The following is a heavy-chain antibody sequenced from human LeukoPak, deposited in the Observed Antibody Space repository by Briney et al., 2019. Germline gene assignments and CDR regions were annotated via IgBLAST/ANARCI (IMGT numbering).Heavy chain of an antibody. J-gene: IGHJ4*02. D-gene: IGHD3-10*01. V-gene: IGHV3-23*01. Sequence: GGSLRLSCAASGLTFSSYAMSWVRQAPGKGLEWVSAIGGSSDFTYYAECVKGRFTISRDNSKKTLYLQMNSLRAEDTAVYYCAKADRGWGVITKDWGQGTLVTVSS. CDR2: IGGSSDFT. CDR1: GLTFSSYA. CDR3: AKADRGWGVITKD.